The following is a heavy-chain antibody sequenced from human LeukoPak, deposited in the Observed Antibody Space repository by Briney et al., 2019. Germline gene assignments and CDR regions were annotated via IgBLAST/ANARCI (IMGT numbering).Heavy chain of an antibody. J-gene: IGHJ4*02. CDR2: IYYTGNT. CDR1: GYSISSGYY. Sequence: PSETLSLTCNVSGYSISSGYYWVWIRQPPGKGLEWIGHIYYTGNTYYNASLKSRVTISVDTPKNQFSLKVSSVTAADTAVYYCARRPNTGTYYFDYWGQGTLVTVSS. CDR3: ARRPNTGTYYFDY. V-gene: IGHV4-38-2*02. D-gene: IGHD6-13*01.